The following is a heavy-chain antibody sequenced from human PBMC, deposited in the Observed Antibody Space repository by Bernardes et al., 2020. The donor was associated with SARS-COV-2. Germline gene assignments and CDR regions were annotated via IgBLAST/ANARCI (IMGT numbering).Heavy chain of an antibody. Sequence: SVKVSCKASGFTFTSSAVQWVRQARGQRLEWIGWIVVGSGNTNYAQKFQERVTITRDMSTSTAYMELSSLRSEDTAVYYCAADKFELLPACGYWGQGTLVTVSS. J-gene: IGHJ4*02. CDR2: IVVGSGNT. D-gene: IGHD1-26*01. V-gene: IGHV1-58*01. CDR1: GFTFTSSA. CDR3: AADKFELLPACGY.